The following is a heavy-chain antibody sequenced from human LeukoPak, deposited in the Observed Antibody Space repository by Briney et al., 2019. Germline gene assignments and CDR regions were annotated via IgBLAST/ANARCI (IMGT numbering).Heavy chain of an antibody. J-gene: IGHJ5*02. V-gene: IGHV1-69*13. D-gene: IGHD6-13*01. CDR3: AGAAAADLRFGWFDP. CDR2: IIPIFGTA. CDR1: GGTFSSYA. Sequence: SVKVSCKASGGTFSSYAISWVRQAPGQALEWMGGIIPIFGTANYAQKFQGRVTITADESTSTAYMELSSLRSEDTAVYYCAGAAAADLRFGWFDPWGQGTLVTVSS.